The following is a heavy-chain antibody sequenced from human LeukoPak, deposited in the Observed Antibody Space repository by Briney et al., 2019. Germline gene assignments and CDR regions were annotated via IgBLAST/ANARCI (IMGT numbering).Heavy chain of an antibody. CDR1: EFTFSTYW. CDR3: ARRQPFGVVIIGGAFDI. CDR2: IKHDGSEK. Sequence: PGGSLRLSCAASEFTFSTYWMSWVRQAPGKGLEGVADIKHDGSEKYCVDSVKGRFTSSRDNAKNTLYLQMNSLRAEDTAVYYCARRQPFGVVIIGGAFDIWGQGTMVTVSS. D-gene: IGHD3-3*01. J-gene: IGHJ3*02. V-gene: IGHV3-7*01.